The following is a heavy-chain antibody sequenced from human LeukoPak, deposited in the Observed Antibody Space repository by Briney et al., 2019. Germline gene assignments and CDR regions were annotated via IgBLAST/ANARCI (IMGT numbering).Heavy chain of an antibody. CDR2: ISSSSSYI. V-gene: IGHV3-21*01. D-gene: IGHD6-19*01. Sequence: GGSLRLSCAASGFTFSSYSMNWVRQAPGKGLEWVSSISSSSSYIYYADSVKGRFTISRDNAKNSLYLQMNSLRAEDTAVYYCARGSPRFSGWYVPVGYWGQGTLVTVSS. J-gene: IGHJ4*02. CDR1: GFTFSSYS. CDR3: ARGSPRFSGWYVPVGY.